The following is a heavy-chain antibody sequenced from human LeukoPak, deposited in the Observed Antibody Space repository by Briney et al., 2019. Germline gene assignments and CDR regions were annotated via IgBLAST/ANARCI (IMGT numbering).Heavy chain of an antibody. V-gene: IGHV1-69*13. CDR2: IIPIFGTA. D-gene: IGHD2-2*01. Sequence: SVKVSCKASGGTFSSYAISWVRQAPGQGLEWMGGIIPIFGTANYAQKFQGRVTITADESTSTAYMELSSLRSEDTAVYYCASGSGYCSSTSCSRPFDYWGQGTLVTVSS. CDR1: GGTFSSYA. J-gene: IGHJ4*02. CDR3: ASGSGYCSSTSCSRPFDY.